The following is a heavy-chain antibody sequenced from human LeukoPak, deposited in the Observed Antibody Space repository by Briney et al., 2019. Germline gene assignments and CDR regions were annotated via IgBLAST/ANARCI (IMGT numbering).Heavy chain of an antibody. V-gene: IGHV3-30*18. CDR3: AKGGYCSTTSCTPWGMDV. CDR1: GFPFSSYS. D-gene: IGHD2-2*01. Sequence: GGSLRLSCAASGFPFSSYSMTWVRQAPGKGLEWVAVISYDGSDKYYAGSVKGRFTISKDNSKNTLYLQMNSLRAVDTAVYYCAKGGYCSTTSCTPWGMDVWGQGTTVTVSS. CDR2: ISYDGSDK. J-gene: IGHJ6*02.